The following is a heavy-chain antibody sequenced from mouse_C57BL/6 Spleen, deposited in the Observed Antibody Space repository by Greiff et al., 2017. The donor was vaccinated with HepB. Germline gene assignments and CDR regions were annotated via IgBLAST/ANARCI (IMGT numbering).Heavy chain of an antibody. CDR2: ISSGGDYI. CDR1: GFTFSSYA. V-gene: IGHV5-9-1*02. Sequence: EVQLQESGEGLVKPGGSLKLSCAASGFTFSSYAMSWVRQTPEKRLEWVAYISSGGDYIYYADTVKGRFTISRDNARNTLYLQMSSLKSEDTAMYYCTREGGYYAMDYWGQGTSVTVSS. J-gene: IGHJ4*01. CDR3: TREGGYYAMDY.